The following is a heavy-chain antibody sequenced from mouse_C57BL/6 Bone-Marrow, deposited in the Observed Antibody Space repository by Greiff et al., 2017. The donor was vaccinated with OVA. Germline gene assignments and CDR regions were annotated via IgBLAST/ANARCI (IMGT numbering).Heavy chain of an antibody. J-gene: IGHJ3*01. CDR1: GFSLTSYG. CDR3: AKEEGGYGSGWFAY. V-gene: IGHV2-5*01. Sequence: QVQLQESGPGLVQPSQSLSITCTVSGFSLTSYGVHWVRQSPGKGLEWLGVIWSGGSTDYNAAFMSRLSITKDNSKSQVFFKMNSLLADDTAIYYRAKEEGGYGSGWFAYWGQGTLVTVSA. CDR2: IWSGGST. D-gene: IGHD1-1*01.